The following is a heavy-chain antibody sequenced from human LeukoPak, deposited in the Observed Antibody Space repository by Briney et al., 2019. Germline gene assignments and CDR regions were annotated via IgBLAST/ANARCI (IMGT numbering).Heavy chain of an antibody. J-gene: IGHJ4*02. D-gene: IGHD6-19*01. CDR2: INPNSGGT. Sequence: APVTVSCKASGYTFTGYYMHWVRQAPGQGLEWMGWINPNSGGTNYAQKFQGRVTMTRDTSISTAYMELSRLRSDDTAVYYCARVSHSSGRSVDYWGQGTLVTVSS. CDR3: ARVSHSSGRSVDY. CDR1: GYTFTGYY. V-gene: IGHV1-2*02.